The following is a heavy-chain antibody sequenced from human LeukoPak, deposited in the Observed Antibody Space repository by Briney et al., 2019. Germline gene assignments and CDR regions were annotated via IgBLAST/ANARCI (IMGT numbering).Heavy chain of an antibody. Sequence: GGSLRLSCAAYGFTFSSYGMHWVRQAPGKGLEWVAVIWYDGSNKYYADSVKGRFTISRDNSKNTLYLQMNSLRAEDTAVYYCARDLGSGSYYPDYWGQGTLVTVSS. CDR1: GFTFSSYG. CDR2: IWYDGSNK. D-gene: IGHD1-26*01. V-gene: IGHV3-33*01. J-gene: IGHJ4*02. CDR3: ARDLGSGSYYPDY.